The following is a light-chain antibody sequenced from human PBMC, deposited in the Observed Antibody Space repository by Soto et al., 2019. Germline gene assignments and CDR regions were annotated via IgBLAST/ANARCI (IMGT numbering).Light chain of an antibody. CDR3: QQYNTWPWT. CDR1: QSLSSN. Sequence: TQSPATVSVSPGERATVSCRASQSLSSNLAWYQQKPGQAPRLLILGASEKVNGIPARCSGSGSGTEFTLSISSLQSDDCEIYDCQQYNTWPWTFGQGTKVEI. V-gene: IGKV3-15*01. J-gene: IGKJ1*01. CDR2: GAS.